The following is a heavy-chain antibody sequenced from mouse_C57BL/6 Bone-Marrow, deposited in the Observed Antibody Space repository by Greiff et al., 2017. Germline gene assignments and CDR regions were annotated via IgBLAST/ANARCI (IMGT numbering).Heavy chain of an antibody. V-gene: IGHV10-1*01. D-gene: IGHD2-2*01. J-gene: IGHJ2*01. CDR3: VMYGYDGDFDY. CDR2: IRSKSNNYAT. CDR1: GFSFNTYA. Sequence: EVQLVESGGGLVQPKGSLKLSCAASGFSFNTYAMNWVRQAPGKSLEWVARIRSKSNNYATYYAESVKNRFAISRDDSESMLYLQMNNLKTEETAENDSVMYGYDGDFDYWGQGTTLTVAS.